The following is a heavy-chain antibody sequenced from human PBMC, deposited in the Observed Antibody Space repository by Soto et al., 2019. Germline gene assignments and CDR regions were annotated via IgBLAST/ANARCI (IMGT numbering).Heavy chain of an antibody. CDR3: ARGLGLQLWFVYYYYGMDV. CDR1: GGTFSSYA. Sequence: SVKVSCKASGGTFSSYAISCVRQAPGQGLEWMGGIIPIFGTANYAQKFQGRVTITADESTSTAYMELSSLRSEDTAMYYCARGLGLQLWFVYYYYGMDVWGQGTTVTLSS. J-gene: IGHJ6*02. CDR2: IIPIFGTA. D-gene: IGHD5-18*01. V-gene: IGHV1-69*13.